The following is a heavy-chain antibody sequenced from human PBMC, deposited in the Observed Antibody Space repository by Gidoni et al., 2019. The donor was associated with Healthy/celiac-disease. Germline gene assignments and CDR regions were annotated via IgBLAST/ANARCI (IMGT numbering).Heavy chain of an antibody. Sequence: EVQLVESGGGLVKPGGSLRLSCAASGFTFSRHTMNWVRQAPGNGLEWVSSISSSSSYIYYADSVKGRFTISRDNAKNSLYLQMNSLRAEDTAVYYCARDQQIGYCSSTSCPTYYYYGMDVWGQGTTVTVSS. V-gene: IGHV3-21*01. CDR2: ISSSSSYI. J-gene: IGHJ6*02. CDR1: GFTFSRHT. CDR3: ARDQQIGYCSSTSCPTYYYYGMDV. D-gene: IGHD2-2*01.